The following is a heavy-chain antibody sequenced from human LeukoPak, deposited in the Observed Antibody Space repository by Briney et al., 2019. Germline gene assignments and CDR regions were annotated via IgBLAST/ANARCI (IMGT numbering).Heavy chain of an antibody. CDR3: ARGKYSSSWPFDY. D-gene: IGHD6-13*01. CDR1: GGSISRTTYY. CDR2: IYYSGRA. V-gene: IGHV4-39*01. Sequence: SETLSLTCNVSGGSISRTTYYWAWIRQPPGKGLEWIGSIYYSGRAYYNPSLKSRVTVSVDTSKNQFSLTLSSVTAADTAVYYCARGKYSSSWPFDYWGQGTLVTVSS. J-gene: IGHJ4*02.